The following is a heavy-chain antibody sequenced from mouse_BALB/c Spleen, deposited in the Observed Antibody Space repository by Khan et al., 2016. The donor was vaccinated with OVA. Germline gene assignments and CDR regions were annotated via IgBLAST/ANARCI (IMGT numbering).Heavy chain of an antibody. D-gene: IGHD2-2*01. Sequence: VQLKQSGPELMKPGASVKISCKASGYSFTTYYIHWMMQSHGKSLEWIGYIDPFSGGTTYNQKFKGKATLTVDRSSSTAYIHLSNLTSEDSTVYYCTRHGYVAWFTYWGQGTLVTVSS. CDR3: TRHGYVAWFTY. CDR2: IDPFSGGT. J-gene: IGHJ3*01. V-gene: IGHV1S135*01. CDR1: GYSFTTYY.